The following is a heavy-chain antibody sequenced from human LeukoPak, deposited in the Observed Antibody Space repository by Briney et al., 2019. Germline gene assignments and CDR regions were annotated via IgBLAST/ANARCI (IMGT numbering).Heavy chain of an antibody. Sequence: ASVKVSCKASGYTFTGYYMHWVRQAPGQGLEWMRRINPNSGGTNYAQKFQGRVTMARDTSISTAYMELSRLRSDDTAVYYCVHGDHAGFDYWGQGTLVTVSS. V-gene: IGHV1-2*06. J-gene: IGHJ4*02. CDR3: VHGDHAGFDY. CDR1: GYTFTGYY. CDR2: INPNSGGT. D-gene: IGHD4-17*01.